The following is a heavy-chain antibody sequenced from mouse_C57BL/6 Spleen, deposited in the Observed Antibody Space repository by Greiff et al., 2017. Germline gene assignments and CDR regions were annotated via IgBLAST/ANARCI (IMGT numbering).Heavy chain of an antibody. CDR1: GFTFSDYY. CDR2: ISNGGGST. CDR3: ARLYDYDVAWFAY. V-gene: IGHV5-12*01. J-gene: IGHJ3*01. D-gene: IGHD2-4*01. Sequence: VQLKESGGGLVQPGGSLKLSCAASGFTFSDYYMYWVRQTPEKRLEWVAYISNGGGSTYYPDTVKGRFTISRDNAKNTLYLQMSRLKSEDTAMYYCARLYDYDVAWFAYWGQGTLVTVSA.